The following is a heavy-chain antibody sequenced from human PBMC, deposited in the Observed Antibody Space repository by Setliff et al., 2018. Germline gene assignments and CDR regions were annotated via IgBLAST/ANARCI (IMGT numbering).Heavy chain of an antibody. J-gene: IGHJ3*02. D-gene: IGHD1-26*01. V-gene: IGHV3-74*01. CDR2: IGFDGSSP. CDR3: IRDWGEAGSTNAFDI. Sequence: GESLKISCEASGFAIRSYWMHWVRQAPGEGLVWVSRIGFDGSSPSYADSVKGRFTVSRDNAKNTVHLQMNSLRAEDTAVYYCIRDWGEAGSTNAFDIWGQGTMVTVSS. CDR1: GFAIRSYW.